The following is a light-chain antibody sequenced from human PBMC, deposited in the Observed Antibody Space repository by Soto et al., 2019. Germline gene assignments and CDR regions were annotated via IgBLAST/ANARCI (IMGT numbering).Light chain of an antibody. CDR1: ELAKQY. Sequence: SYELTQPPSVSLSPGQTARITCSGDELAKQYAYWYQQKPGQAPVVIIYKDSERASGVPERFSGSSSGTTVTLTISGVQAEEEADYYCQSADTSATDPYVVFGGGTKLTVL. CDR2: KDS. J-gene: IGLJ2*01. CDR3: QSADTSATDPYVV. V-gene: IGLV3-25*02.